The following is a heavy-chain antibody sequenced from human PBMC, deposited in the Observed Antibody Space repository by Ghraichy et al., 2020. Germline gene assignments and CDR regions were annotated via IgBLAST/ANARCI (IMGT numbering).Heavy chain of an antibody. CDR3: ARGIGSGNYYHY. V-gene: IGHV3-11*06. CDR2: ISSSSTYI. Sequence: GGSLRLSCAASGYSFSDYYMSWIRQAPGKGLEWVSYISSSSTYINYADSVKGRFTISRDNAKNSLYLQMNSLRVEDSAMYYCARGIGSGNYYHYWGQGSLVTVSS. CDR1: GYSFSDYY. D-gene: IGHD4-23*01. J-gene: IGHJ1*01.